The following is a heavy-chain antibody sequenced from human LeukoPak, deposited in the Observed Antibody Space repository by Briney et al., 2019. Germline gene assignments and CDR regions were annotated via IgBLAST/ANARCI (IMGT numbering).Heavy chain of an antibody. J-gene: IGHJ6*03. D-gene: IGHD3-9*01. CDR2: ISSSSSYI. CDR3: ARDFPYDTITGYYYMDV. Sequence: GGSLRLSCAASGFTFSSYAMSWVRQAPGKGLEWVSSISSSSSYIYYADSVKGRFTISRDNPKNSLYLQMNSLRAEDTAVYYCARDFPYDTITGYYYMDVWGKGTTVTVSS. V-gene: IGHV3-21*01. CDR1: GFTFSSYA.